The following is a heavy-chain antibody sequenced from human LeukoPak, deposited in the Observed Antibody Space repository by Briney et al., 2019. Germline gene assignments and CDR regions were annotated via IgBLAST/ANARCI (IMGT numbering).Heavy chain of an antibody. V-gene: IGHV7-4-1*02. CDR2: INTNTGNP. J-gene: IGHJ4*02. CDR3: ARSVPARYHRDLNFDY. D-gene: IGHD2-2*01. CDR1: GYTFTSYA. Sequence: ASVKVSCKASGYTFTSYAMNWVRQAPGQGLEWMGWINTNTGNPTYAQGFTGRFVFSLDTSVSTAYLQISSLKAEDTAVYYCARSVPARYHRDLNFDYWGQGTLVTVSS.